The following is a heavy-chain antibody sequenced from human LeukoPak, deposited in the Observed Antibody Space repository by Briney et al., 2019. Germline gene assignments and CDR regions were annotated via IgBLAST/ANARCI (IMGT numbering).Heavy chain of an antibody. CDR2: INPSGGST. Sequence: ASVKVSCKASGYTLTSYYLHWVRQAPGQGLEWMAIINPSGGSTSHAQKFQGRVTMTRDTSASTVYMELSSLRSEDTAVYYCARDLPHYYDSSGTDAFDIWGQGTMVTVSS. D-gene: IGHD3-22*01. CDR1: GYTLTSYY. V-gene: IGHV1-46*01. CDR3: ARDLPHYYDSSGTDAFDI. J-gene: IGHJ3*02.